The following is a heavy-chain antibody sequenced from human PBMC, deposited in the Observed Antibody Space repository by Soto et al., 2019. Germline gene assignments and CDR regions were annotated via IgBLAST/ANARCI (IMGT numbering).Heavy chain of an antibody. CDR2: IYWNDDK. CDR1: GFSLSTSGVG. J-gene: IGHJ6*02. Sequence: QITLKESGPTLVKPTQTLTLTCTFSGFSLSTSGVGVGWIRQPPGKALEWLALIYWNDDKRYSPSLKSRLTITKDTSKNQVVLTMTNMDPVDTATYYCAHSLFEHLYHYYGMDVWGQGTTVTVSS. V-gene: IGHV2-5*01. CDR3: AHSLFEHLYHYYGMDV.